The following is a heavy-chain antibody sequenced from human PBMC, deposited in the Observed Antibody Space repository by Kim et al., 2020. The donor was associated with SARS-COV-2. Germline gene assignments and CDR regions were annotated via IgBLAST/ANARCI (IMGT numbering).Heavy chain of an antibody. CDR3: ARLPFYYYGSGSYDNWFDP. V-gene: IGHV5-51*01. D-gene: IGHD3-10*01. Sequence: GASLQISCKGSGYSFTSYWIGWVRQMPGKGLEWMGIIYPGDSDTRYSPSFQGQVTISADKSISTAYLQWSSLKASDTAMYYCARLPFYYYGSGSYDNWFDPWGQGTLVTVSS. J-gene: IGHJ5*02. CDR2: IYPGDSDT. CDR1: GYSFTSYW.